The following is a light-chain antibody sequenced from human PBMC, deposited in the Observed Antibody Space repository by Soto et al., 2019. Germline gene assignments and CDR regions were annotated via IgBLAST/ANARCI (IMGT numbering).Light chain of an antibody. CDR3: QQYDNLPFG. CDR1: QDITNY. J-gene: IGKJ4*01. CDR2: DAS. Sequence: DIQMSQSPSSLSASVGDGVTITCQASQDITNYLNWYQHKPGKPPKLLIYDASNLETGDPSRFSGSGSGTAFTFTISSLQPEDIASYYCQQYDNLPFGFGGGTKVEIK. V-gene: IGKV1-33*01.